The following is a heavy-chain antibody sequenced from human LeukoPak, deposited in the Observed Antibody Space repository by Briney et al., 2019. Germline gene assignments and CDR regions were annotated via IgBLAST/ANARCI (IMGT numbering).Heavy chain of an antibody. V-gene: IGHV3-23*01. CDR1: GFTFSSYA. CDR2: ISGSGGST. Sequence: GGSLRLSCAASGFTFSSYAMTWVRQAPGKGLEWVSAISGSGGSTYYADSVKGRFTISRDNSKNTLSLEMNSLRAEDTAVYYCAREVPGGRFDYWGQGTLVTVSS. J-gene: IGHJ4*02. D-gene: IGHD2-8*02. CDR3: AREVPGGRFDY.